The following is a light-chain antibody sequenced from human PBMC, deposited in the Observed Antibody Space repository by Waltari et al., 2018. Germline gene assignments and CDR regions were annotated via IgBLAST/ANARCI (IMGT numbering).Light chain of an antibody. Sequence: DIVMTQTPLSLPITPGEPASISCRSSQSLLYSNGNTYFHWYLQKPGQPPQLLIYGGSNRASGVPDRFSGSGSGTDFTLKISKVEAEDVGVYYCVQTIASPWTFGQGTKVEIK. V-gene: IGKV2-40*01. CDR2: GGS. J-gene: IGKJ1*01. CDR3: VQTIASPWT. CDR1: QSLLYSNGNTY.